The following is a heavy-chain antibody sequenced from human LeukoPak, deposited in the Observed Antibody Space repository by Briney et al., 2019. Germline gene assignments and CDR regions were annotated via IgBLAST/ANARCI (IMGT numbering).Heavy chain of an antibody. V-gene: IGHV4-61*08. CDR1: GGSISSGGYY. D-gene: IGHD3-10*01. J-gene: IGHJ4*02. Sequence: SQTLSLTCTVSGGSISSGGYYWSWIRQPPGKGLEWIGYIYYSGSTNYNPSLKSRVTISVDTSKNQFSLKLSSVTAADTAVYYCARVVYYGSGSSISYYFDYWGQGTLVTVSS. CDR3: ARVVYYGSGSSISYYFDY. CDR2: IYYSGST.